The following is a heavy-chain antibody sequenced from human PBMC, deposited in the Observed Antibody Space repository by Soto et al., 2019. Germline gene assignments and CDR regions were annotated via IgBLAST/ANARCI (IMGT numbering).Heavy chain of an antibody. CDR3: AREGILTGYTDY. CDR2: INHSGST. D-gene: IGHD3-9*01. V-gene: IGHV4-34*01. J-gene: IGHJ4*02. Sequence: SETLSLTCAVYGGSFSGYYWSWIRQPPGKGLEWIGEINHSGSTYYNPSLKSRVTISVDRSKNQFSLKLSSVTAADTAVYYCAREGILTGYTDYWGQGTLVTVSS. CDR1: GGSFSGYY.